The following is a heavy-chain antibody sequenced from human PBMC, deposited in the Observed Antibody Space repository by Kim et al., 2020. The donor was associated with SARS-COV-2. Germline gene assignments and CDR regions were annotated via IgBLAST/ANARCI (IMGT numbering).Heavy chain of an antibody. V-gene: IGHV2-70*11. CDR2: IDWDDDK. CDR1: GFSLSTSGMC. CDR3: ARAKGRGYSYGSHDAFDI. D-gene: IGHD5-18*01. Sequence: SGPTLVNPTQTLTLTCTFSGFSLSTSGMCVSWIRQPPGKALEWLARIDWDDDKYYSTSLKTRLTISKDTSKNQVVLTMTNMDPVDTATYYCARAKGRGYSYGSHDAFDIWGQGTMVTVSS. J-gene: IGHJ3*02.